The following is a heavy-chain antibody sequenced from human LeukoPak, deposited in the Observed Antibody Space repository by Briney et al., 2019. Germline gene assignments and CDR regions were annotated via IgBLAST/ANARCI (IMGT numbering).Heavy chain of an antibody. D-gene: IGHD3-22*01. CDR3: ARAPYYGSSAGAFDI. CDR2: IYYSGST. V-gene: IGHV4-39*07. CDR1: GASISSRSYY. Sequence: SETLSLTCSVSGASISSRSYYWGWIRQPPGKGLEWIGSIYYSGSTYYNPSLKSRVTISVDTSKNQFSLKLSSVTAADTAVYYCARAPYYGSSAGAFDIWGQGTMVTVSS. J-gene: IGHJ3*02.